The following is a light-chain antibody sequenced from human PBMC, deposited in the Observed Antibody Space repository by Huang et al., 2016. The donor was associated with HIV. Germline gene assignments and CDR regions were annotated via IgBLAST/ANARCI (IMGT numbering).Light chain of an antibody. CDR2: AAS. V-gene: IGKV1-6*01. Sequence: AIHMTQSPSSLSASVGDRVTITCRASQGIRNDLGWYQQKPGKAPKLLIHAASSLQSRVPSRFSGSGSGTDFTLTISSLQTEDFATYYCLQDYNYPWTFGQGTKVEIK. CDR1: QGIRND. CDR3: LQDYNYPWT. J-gene: IGKJ1*01.